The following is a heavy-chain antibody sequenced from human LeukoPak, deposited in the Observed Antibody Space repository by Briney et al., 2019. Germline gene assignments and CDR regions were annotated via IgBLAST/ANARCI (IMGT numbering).Heavy chain of an antibody. J-gene: IGHJ6*01. V-gene: IGHV4-61*01. D-gene: IGHD3-22*01. CDR1: GGSVSSGSYY. CDR2: IYYSGST. Sequence: SESLSLTCTVSGGSVSSGSYYWSWIRQPPGKGLEWIGYIYYSGSTNYNPSPKSRVTISVDTSKNQFSLKLSSVTAADTAVYYCARVRYYDSSGYPPFRYYYYGMDVWGQGTTVTVSS. CDR3: ARVRYYDSSGYPPFRYYYYGMDV.